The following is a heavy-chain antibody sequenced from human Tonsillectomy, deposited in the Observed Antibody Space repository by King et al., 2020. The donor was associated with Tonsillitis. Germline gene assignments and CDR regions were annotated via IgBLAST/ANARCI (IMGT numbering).Heavy chain of an antibody. Sequence: QLVQSGGGLVKPGGSLRLSCAASGFAFSNAWMTWVRQAPGKGLEWVGRARIKAHGGTIDYAAPVTGRFTILRDDSKNMLYLQMNSLKTEDTAVYYCTTDAAREPYYFDYWGQGTLVTVSS. V-gene: IGHV3-15*01. D-gene: IGHD1-26*01. J-gene: IGHJ4*02. CDR3: TTDAAREPYYFDY. CDR2: ARIKAHGGTI. CDR1: GFAFSNAW.